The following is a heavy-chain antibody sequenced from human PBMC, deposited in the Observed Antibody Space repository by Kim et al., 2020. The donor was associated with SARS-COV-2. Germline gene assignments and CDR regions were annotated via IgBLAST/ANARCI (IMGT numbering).Heavy chain of an antibody. CDR3: TTDYPDYDFWSGYYRYYGMDV. CDR2: IKSKTDGGTT. V-gene: IGHV3-15*01. J-gene: IGHJ6*02. D-gene: IGHD3-3*01. CDR1: GFTFSNAW. Sequence: GGSLRLSCAASGFTFSNAWMNWVRQAPGKGLEWVGRIKSKTDGGTTEYAGPVKGRFIISRDDSENTLYLQMNSLKTEDTAVYYCTTDYPDYDFWSGYYRYYGMDVWGQGTTVTVSS.